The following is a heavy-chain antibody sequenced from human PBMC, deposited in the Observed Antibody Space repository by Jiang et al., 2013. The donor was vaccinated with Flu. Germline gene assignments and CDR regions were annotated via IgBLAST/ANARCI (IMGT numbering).Heavy chain of an antibody. J-gene: IGHJ5*02. D-gene: IGHD6-13*01. CDR3: ARDYSYSSSWYWFDP. V-gene: IGHV4-59*01. Sequence: LLKPSETLSLTCTASGGSISSYYWSWIRQPPGKGLEWIGYIYYSGSTNYNPSLKSRVTISVDTSKNQFSLKLSSVTAADTAVYYCARDYSYSSSWYWFDPWGQGTLVTVSS. CDR2: IYYSGST. CDR1: GGSISSYY.